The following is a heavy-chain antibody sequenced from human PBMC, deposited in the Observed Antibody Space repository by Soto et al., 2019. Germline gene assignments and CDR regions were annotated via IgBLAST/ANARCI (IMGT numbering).Heavy chain of an antibody. V-gene: IGHV5-51*01. J-gene: IGHJ4*02. CDR3: AGGPSLDFWSGYPAPFDY. CDR1: GYSFTSYW. Sequence: PGESLKISCKGSGYSFTSYWIGWVRQMPGKGLEWMGIIYPGDSDTRYSPSFQGQVTISADKSISTAYLQWSSLKASDTAMYYCAGGPSLDFWSGYPAPFDYWGQGTLVTVSS. D-gene: IGHD3-3*01. CDR2: IYPGDSDT.